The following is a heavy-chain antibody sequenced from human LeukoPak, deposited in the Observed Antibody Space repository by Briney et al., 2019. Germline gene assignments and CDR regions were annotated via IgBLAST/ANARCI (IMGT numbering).Heavy chain of an antibody. CDR2: ISGSGGST. CDR3: AKVAGSSGYYYFDY. CDR1: GSTFSSYA. Sequence: QAGGSLRLSCAASGSTFSSYAMSWVRQAPGKGLEWVSAISGSGGSTYYADSVKGRFTISRDNSKNTLYLQMNSLRAEDTAVYYCAKVAGSSGYYYFDYWGQGTLVTVSS. V-gene: IGHV3-23*01. J-gene: IGHJ4*02. D-gene: IGHD3-22*01.